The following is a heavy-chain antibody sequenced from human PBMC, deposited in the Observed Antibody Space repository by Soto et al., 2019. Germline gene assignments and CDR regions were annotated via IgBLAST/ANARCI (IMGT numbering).Heavy chain of an antibody. CDR3: ASWVHSLNY. J-gene: IGHJ4*02. CDR2: THPDGSEK. Sequence: EVQLVESGGGLVQPGGSLRLSCAASGFSFSSSWMNWVRQAPGKGLEWVANTHPDGSEKNYVDSVKGRFTISRDNARNSFNLEMNSLRAEDTAVYYCASWVHSLNYWGQGTLVTVSS. V-gene: IGHV3-7*01. CDR1: GFSFSSSW. D-gene: IGHD2-15*01.